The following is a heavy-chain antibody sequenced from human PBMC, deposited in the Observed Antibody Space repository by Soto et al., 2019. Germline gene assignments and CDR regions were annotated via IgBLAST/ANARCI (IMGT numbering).Heavy chain of an antibody. D-gene: IGHD5-18*01. J-gene: IGHJ4*02. CDR3: AKVLFGFTYGKFDY. V-gene: IGHV3-23*01. CDR2: ISDSGHST. Sequence: PGGSLRLSCAASGFTFYNFAMSWVRQAPGKGLEWVSGISDSGHSTYYADSARGRFTISRDNSKNTLYLQMNSLRAEDTAVYYCAKVLFGFTYGKFDYWGQGTLVTVSS. CDR1: GFTFYNFA.